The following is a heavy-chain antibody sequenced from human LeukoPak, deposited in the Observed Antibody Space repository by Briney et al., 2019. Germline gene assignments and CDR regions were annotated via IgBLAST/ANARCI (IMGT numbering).Heavy chain of an antibody. V-gene: IGHV4-34*01. CDR2: INHSGST. CDR3: ARGIHSGGRRGSYSFDY. J-gene: IGHJ4*02. CDR1: GGSISSYY. Sequence: SETLSLTCTVSGGSISSYYWSWIRQPPGKGLEWIGEINHSGSTNYNPSLKSRVTISVDTSKNQFSLKLSSVTAADTAVYYCARGIHSGGRRGSYSFDYWGQGTLVTVSS. D-gene: IGHD2-21*01.